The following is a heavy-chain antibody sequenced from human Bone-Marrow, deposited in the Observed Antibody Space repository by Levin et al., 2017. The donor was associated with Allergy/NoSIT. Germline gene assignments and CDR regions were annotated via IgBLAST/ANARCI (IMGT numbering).Heavy chain of an antibody. CDR2: ISGNFGNT. Sequence: GESLKISCEASGYIFSNYAITWVRQAPGQGLEWVGWISGNFGNTNYAQKVQGRVNMTRDTSTSTVYMELRSLRSDDTAVYYCARGRVGDVNFDYWGQGTVVTVSS. V-gene: IGHV1-18*01. D-gene: IGHD1-26*01. J-gene: IGHJ4*02. CDR3: ARGRVGDVNFDY. CDR1: GYIFSNYA.